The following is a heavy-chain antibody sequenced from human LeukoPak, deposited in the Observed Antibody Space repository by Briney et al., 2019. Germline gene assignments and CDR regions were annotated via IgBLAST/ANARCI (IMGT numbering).Heavy chain of an antibody. Sequence: SVKVSFKASGGTFSSYTISWVRQAPGQGLEWMGRIIPILGIANYAQKFQGRVTITADKSTSTAYMELSSLRSEDTAVYYCARDRGELQDAFDIWGQGTMVTVSS. CDR1: GGTFSSYT. CDR3: ARDRGELQDAFDI. V-gene: IGHV1-69*04. J-gene: IGHJ3*02. CDR2: IIPILGIA. D-gene: IGHD1-7*01.